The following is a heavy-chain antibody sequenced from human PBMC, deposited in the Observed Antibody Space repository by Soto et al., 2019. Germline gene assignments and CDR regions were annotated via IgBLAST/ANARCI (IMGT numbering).Heavy chain of an antibody. V-gene: IGHV4-4*02. CDR2: IHHGGST. J-gene: IGHJ4*02. D-gene: IGHD6-13*01. Sequence: QVQLQESGPGLVEPSGTLSLTCAISSGSITSSNWWSWVRQPPGKGLEWIGEIHHGGSTNYNPSLKSRLTISVDRSQNQFSLRLNSVTAADSAVYFCASHLIMPGTRGFDYWGQGSLVTVS. CDR3: ASHLIMPGTRGFDY. CDR1: SGSITSSNW.